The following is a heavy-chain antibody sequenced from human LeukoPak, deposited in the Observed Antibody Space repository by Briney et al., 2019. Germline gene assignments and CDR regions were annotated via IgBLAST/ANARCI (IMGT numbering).Heavy chain of an antibody. CDR1: GFTFSNYW. V-gene: IGHV3-7*01. CDR2: IKQDGSEK. CDR3: ARRYFDY. Sequence: GGSLRLSCAASGFTFSNYWMSWARQAPGKGLEWVANIKQDGSEKYYVDSVKGRFTISRDNAKNSLYLQMNSLRAEDTAVYYCARRYFDYWGQGTLVTVSS. J-gene: IGHJ4*02.